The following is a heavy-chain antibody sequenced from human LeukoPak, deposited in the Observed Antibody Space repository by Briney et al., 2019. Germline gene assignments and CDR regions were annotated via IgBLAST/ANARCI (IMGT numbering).Heavy chain of an antibody. CDR3: ARGPSSQFRTDY. CDR1: GFIFSSRN. CDR2: ISSSGDSI. Sequence: GGSLRLSCAASGFIFSSRNMDWVRQAPGKGLEWVSYISSSGDSIYYADSVKGRFTISRDNAKNSLYLQMNGLRAEDTAVYYCARGPSSQFRTDYWGQGTLVTVSS. V-gene: IGHV3-48*01. J-gene: IGHJ4*02. D-gene: IGHD2-2*01.